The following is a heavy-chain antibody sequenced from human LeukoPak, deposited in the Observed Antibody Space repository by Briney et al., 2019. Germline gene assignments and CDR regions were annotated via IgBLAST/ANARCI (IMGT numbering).Heavy chain of an antibody. J-gene: IGHJ4*02. Sequence: GGSLRLSCAASGFAFSEYPMNWVRQAPGKGLEWVGRIRNDRITDYAAPVQGRFSISRDNSKNTFYLQMNSLRTEDTGMYFCTWMATIFTVDYWGQGTLVTVSS. CDR2: IRNDRIT. CDR1: GFAFSEYP. CDR3: TWMATIFTVDY. V-gene: IGHV3-15*01. D-gene: IGHD5-12*01.